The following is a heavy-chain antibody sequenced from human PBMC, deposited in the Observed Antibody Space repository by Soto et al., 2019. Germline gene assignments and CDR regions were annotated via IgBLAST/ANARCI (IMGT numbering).Heavy chain of an antibody. D-gene: IGHD3-10*01. V-gene: IGHV3-23*01. J-gene: IGHJ4*02. CDR3: TKDHYGYSVRAQSSLPEY. Sequence: GGSLRLSCAASGFTFSSYAMSWVRQAPGKGLEWVSAISGSGGSTYYADSVKGRFTISRDNSKNTLYLQMNSLRAEDTAVYYCTKDHYGYSVRAQSSLPEYWGQGTLVTVSS. CDR1: GFTFSSYA. CDR2: ISGSGGST.